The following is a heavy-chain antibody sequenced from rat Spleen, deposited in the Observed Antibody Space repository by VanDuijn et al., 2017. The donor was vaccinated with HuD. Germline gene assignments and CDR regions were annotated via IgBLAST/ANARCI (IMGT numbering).Heavy chain of an antibody. Sequence: EVQLVESDGGLVQPGRSLKLSCAASGFTYSNYVMAWVSQAPTKGLEWVASIINSGGSSYYSDSVKGRFTISRDNAKSTLYLQMNSLRSEDTATYYCTRMRHYFENWGQGVMVAVSS. V-gene: IGHV5S23*01. CDR1: GFTYSNYV. CDR3: TRMRHYFEN. J-gene: IGHJ2*01. CDR2: IINSGGSS.